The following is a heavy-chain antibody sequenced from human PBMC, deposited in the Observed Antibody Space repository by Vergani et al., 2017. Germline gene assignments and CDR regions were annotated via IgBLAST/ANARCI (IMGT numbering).Heavy chain of an antibody. Sequence: QVQLVQSGDEVKKPGASVKVSCQSSGIPFTSQTFSWVRQAPGQGLEWLGWISAFNGNTVSEQRLQGRVTLTRDTSTSTTYVEVRGLRSDDTAVYYCARNLRSNMVRGAPPLGDWGQGTLVTVSS. J-gene: IGHJ4*01. CDR3: ARNLRSNMVRGAPPLGD. CDR2: ISAFNGNT. CDR1: GIPFTSQT. V-gene: IGHV1-18*01. D-gene: IGHD3-10*01.